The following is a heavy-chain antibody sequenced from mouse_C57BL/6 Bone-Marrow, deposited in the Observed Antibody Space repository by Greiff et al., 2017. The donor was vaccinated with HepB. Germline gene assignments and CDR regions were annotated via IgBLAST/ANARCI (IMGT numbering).Heavy chain of an antibody. CDR2: IYPRSGNT. J-gene: IGHJ3*01. CDR3: ARGYPWFAY. CDR1: GYTFTSYG. V-gene: IGHV1-81*01. Sequence: QVQLQQSGAELARPGASVKLSCKASGYTFTSYGISWVKQRTGQGLEWIGEIYPRSGNTYYNEKFEGKATLTADKSSSTAYMELRSLTSEDSAVYFCARGYPWFAYWGQGTLVTVSA. D-gene: IGHD2-14*01.